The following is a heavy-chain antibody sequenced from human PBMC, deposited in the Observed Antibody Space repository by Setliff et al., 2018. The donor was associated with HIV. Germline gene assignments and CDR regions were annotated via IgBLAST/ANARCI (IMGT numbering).Heavy chain of an antibody. CDR1: GFSVGDNY. CDR3: AKGSGFHDY. D-gene: IGHD6-19*01. J-gene: IGHJ4*02. Sequence: SCDISGFSVGDNYMTWVRQTPKMGLEWVSLIYAAGATYYADSVEGRFTISRDTSTNTLYLQMHSLRADDTAVYYCAKGSGFHDYWGQGTRVTSPQ. V-gene: IGHV3-53*01. CDR2: IYAAGAT.